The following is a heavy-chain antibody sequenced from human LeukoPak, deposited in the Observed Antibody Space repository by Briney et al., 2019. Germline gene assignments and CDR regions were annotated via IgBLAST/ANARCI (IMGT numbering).Heavy chain of an antibody. Sequence: SETLSLTCAVYGGSFSGYYWSWIRQPPGKGLEWIGEINHSGSTNYNPSLKSRVTISVDTSKNQFSLKLSSVTAADTAVYYCGRGRGNCSGGSCYGSAFDIWGQGTMVTVSS. CDR2: INHSGST. D-gene: IGHD2-15*01. CDR3: GRGRGNCSGGSCYGSAFDI. J-gene: IGHJ3*02. CDR1: GGSFSGYY. V-gene: IGHV4-34*01.